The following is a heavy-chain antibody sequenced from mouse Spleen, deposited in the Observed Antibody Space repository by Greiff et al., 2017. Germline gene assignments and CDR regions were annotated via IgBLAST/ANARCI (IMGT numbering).Heavy chain of an antibody. CDR3: ARAPITTVVATEDY. J-gene: IGHJ2*01. CDR2: IYPGSGNT. CDR1: GYSFTSYY. V-gene: IGHV1-66*01. Sequence: VQLQQSGPELVKPGASVKISCKASGYSFTSYYIHWVKQRPGQGLEWIGWIYPGSGNTKYNEKFKGKATLTADTSSSTAYMQLSSLTSEDSAVYNCARAPITTVVATEDYWGQGTTLTVSS. D-gene: IGHD1-1*01.